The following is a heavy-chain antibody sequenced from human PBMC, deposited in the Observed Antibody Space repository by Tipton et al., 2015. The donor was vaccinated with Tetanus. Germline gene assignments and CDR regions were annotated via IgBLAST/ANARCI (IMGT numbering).Heavy chain of an antibody. CDR2: IYYSGST. D-gene: IGHD4-17*01. CDR1: GGSISSYY. Sequence: LRLSCTVSGGSISSYYWSWIRQPPGKGLGWIGYIYYSGSTNSNPSLKSRVTISVDTSKNQFSLKLSSVTAADTAVYYCARGGRYDYGVQGWFDPWGQGALLTVSS. CDR3: ARGGRYDYGVQGWFDP. V-gene: IGHV4-59*01. J-gene: IGHJ5*02.